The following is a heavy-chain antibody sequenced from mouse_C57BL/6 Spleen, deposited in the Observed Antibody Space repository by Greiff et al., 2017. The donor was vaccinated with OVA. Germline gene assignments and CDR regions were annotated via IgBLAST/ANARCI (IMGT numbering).Heavy chain of an antibody. J-gene: IGHJ4*01. D-gene: IGHD2-5*01. V-gene: IGHV1-22*01. CDR3: AREGNSNHYAMDY. Sequence: VQLQQSGPELVKPGASVKMSCKASGYTFTDYNMHWVKQSHGKSLEWIGYINPNNGGTSYNQKFKGKATLTVNKSSSTAYLELRSLTSEDSAVYYCAREGNSNHYAMDYWGQGTSVTVSS. CDR2: INPNNGGT. CDR1: GYTFTDYN.